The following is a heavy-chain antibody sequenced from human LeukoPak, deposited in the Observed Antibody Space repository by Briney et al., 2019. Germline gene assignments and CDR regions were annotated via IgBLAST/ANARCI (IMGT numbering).Heavy chain of an antibody. CDR3: ATLSGGRGYSYGYLDY. V-gene: IGHV3-21*01. J-gene: IGHJ4*02. Sequence: GGSLRLSCAASGFTFSSYSMNWVRQAPGKGLEWVSSISSSSSYIYYADSVKGRFTISRDNAKNSLYLQMNSLRAEDTAVYYCATLSGGRGYSYGYLDYWGQGTLVTVSS. CDR2: ISSSSSYI. CDR1: GFTFSSYS. D-gene: IGHD5-18*01.